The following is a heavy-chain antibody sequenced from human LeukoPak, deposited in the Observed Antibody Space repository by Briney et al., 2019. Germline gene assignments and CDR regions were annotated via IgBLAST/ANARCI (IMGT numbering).Heavy chain of an antibody. J-gene: IGHJ4*02. D-gene: IGHD6-25*01. CDR2: IIPIFGTA. V-gene: IGHV1-69*05. CDR3: ARDPSSDYTNTWFDY. Sequence: SVKVSCKASGGTFSSYAISWVRQAPGQGLEWMGRIIPIFGTANYAQKFQGRVTITTDESTSTAYMELSSLRSEDTAAYYCARDPSSDYTNTWFDYWGQGTLVTVSS. CDR1: GGTFSSYA.